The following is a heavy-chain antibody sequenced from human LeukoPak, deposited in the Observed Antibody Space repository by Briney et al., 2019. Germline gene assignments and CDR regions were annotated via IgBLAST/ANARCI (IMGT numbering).Heavy chain of an antibody. D-gene: IGHD2-15*01. CDR1: GGSVSSGSYY. CDR2: IYYSGST. J-gene: IGHJ3*02. V-gene: IGHV4-61*01. Sequence: SETLSLTCTVSGGSVSSGSYYWSWIRQPPGKGLEWIGYIYYSGSTNYNPSLKNRVTISVDTSKNQFSLKLSSVTAANTAVYYCARAPRYCSGGSCYAFYAFDIWGQGTMVTVSS. CDR3: ARAPRYCSGGSCYAFYAFDI.